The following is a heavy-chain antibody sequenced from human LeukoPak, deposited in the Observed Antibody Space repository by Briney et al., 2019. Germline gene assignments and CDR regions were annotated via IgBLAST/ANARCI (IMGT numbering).Heavy chain of an antibody. Sequence: PSETLSLTCTVSGGSISSNYYYWGWIRPPPGKGLEWIGSIYYSGNTYYNPSLKSRVTISVDTSNNQFSLKLSSVTAADTAIYYWASEYCSGDSCEGGHFDYWGQGTLVTVSS. V-gene: IGHV4-39*07. CDR1: GGSISSNYYY. D-gene: IGHD2-15*01. J-gene: IGHJ4*02. CDR2: IYYSGNT. CDR3: ASEYCSGDSCEGGHFDY.